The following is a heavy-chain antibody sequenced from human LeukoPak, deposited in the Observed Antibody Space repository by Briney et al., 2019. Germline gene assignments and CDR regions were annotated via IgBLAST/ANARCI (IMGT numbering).Heavy chain of an antibody. Sequence: GGSLRLSCAASGFTFRSYWMHWVRLPPGKGLVWVSRIKSDGSSTSYADFVKGRFTISRDNAKNMLYLQMNSLRAEDTAVYYCAELGITMIGGVWGKGTTVTISS. D-gene: IGHD3-10*02. V-gene: IGHV3-74*01. CDR1: GFTFRSYW. J-gene: IGHJ6*04. CDR3: AELGITMIGGV. CDR2: IKSDGSST.